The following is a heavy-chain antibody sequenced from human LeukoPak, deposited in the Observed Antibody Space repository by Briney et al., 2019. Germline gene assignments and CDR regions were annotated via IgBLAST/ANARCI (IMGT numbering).Heavy chain of an antibody. CDR3: AKDSVISVRGPGDYYFDS. J-gene: IGHJ4*02. Sequence: PGGSLRLSCAASGFTFSSYGMHWVRQAPGKGLEWVAFIRYDGSNKYYADSVKGRFTISRDNSKNTLYLQMNSLRAEDTAVYYCAKDSVISVRGPGDYYFDSWGQGTLVTVSS. V-gene: IGHV3-30*02. CDR1: GFTFSSYG. CDR2: IRYDGSNK. D-gene: IGHD3-10*01.